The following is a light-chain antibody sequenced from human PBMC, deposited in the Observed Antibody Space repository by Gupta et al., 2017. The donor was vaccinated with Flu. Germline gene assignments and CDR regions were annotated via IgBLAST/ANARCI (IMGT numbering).Light chain of an antibody. V-gene: IGKV1-9*01. CDR2: AAS. J-gene: IGKJ4*01. CDR1: QGISSY. Sequence: DIQLTQSPSFLSASVGDRVTITYRASQGISSYLAWYQQKPGKAPKLLIYAASTLQSGVPSRFSGSGSGTEFTLTISSLQPEDFATYYCQQLNSYPHTFGGGTKVEIK. CDR3: QQLNSYPHT.